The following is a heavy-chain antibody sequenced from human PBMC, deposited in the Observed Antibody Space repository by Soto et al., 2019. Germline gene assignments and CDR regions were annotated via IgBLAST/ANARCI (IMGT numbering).Heavy chain of an antibody. D-gene: IGHD3-10*01. CDR2: IYYSGST. Sequence: PSETLSLTCTVSGGSISCGGYYWSWIRQHPGKGLEWIGYIYYSGSTYYNPSLKSRVTISVDTSKNQFSLKLSSVTAADTAVYYCARDSTLGHITRAFDIWGQGTMVT. V-gene: IGHV4-31*03. CDR3: ARDSTLGHITRAFDI. CDR1: GGSISCGGYY. J-gene: IGHJ3*02.